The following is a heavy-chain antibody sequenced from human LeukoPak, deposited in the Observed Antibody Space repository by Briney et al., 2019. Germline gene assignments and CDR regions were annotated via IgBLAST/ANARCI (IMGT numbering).Heavy chain of an antibody. D-gene: IGHD3-9*01. Sequence: TGGSLRLSCAASGFTFSSYAMHWVSQAPGKGLEWVAVISYDGSNKYYADSVKGRFTISRDNSKNMLYLQMNSLRAEDTAVYFCARGSLLTGYYTQLKFDYWGQGTLVTVSS. V-gene: IGHV3-30-3*01. J-gene: IGHJ4*02. CDR2: ISYDGSNK. CDR3: ARGSLLTGYYTQLKFDY. CDR1: GFTFSSYA.